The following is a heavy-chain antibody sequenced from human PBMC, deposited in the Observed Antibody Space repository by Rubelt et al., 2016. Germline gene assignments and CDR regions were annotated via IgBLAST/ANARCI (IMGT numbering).Heavy chain of an antibody. Sequence: QVQLVQSGAEVKKPGASVKVSCKASGYTFTSYYMHWVRQAPGQGLEWMGITNPSGGSTSYEQKFQCRVTMTRDTATSTVYMELSSLRSEDTAVYYCARSPRYDFEDNWFDPWGQGTLVTVSS. CDR3: ARSPRYDFEDNWFDP. CDR2: TNPSGGST. J-gene: IGHJ5*02. D-gene: IGHD3-3*01. CDR1: GYTFTSYY. V-gene: IGHV1-46*01.